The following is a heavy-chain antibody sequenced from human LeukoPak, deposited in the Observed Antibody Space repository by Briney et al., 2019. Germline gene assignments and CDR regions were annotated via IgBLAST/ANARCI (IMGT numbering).Heavy chain of an antibody. CDR3: AKGPYSSGWQNWFDP. CDR1: GFTFSSYA. D-gene: IGHD6-19*01. CDR2: ISGSGGST. J-gene: IGHJ5*02. Sequence: GGSLRLSCAASGFTFSSYAMSCVRQAPGKGLEWVSAISGSGGSTYYADSVKGRFTISRDNSKNTLYLQMNSLRAEDTAVYYCAKGPYSSGWQNWFDPWGQGTLVTVSS. V-gene: IGHV3-23*01.